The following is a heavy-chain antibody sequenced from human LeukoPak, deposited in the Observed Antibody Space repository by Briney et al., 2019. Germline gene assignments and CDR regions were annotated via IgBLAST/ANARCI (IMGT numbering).Heavy chain of an antibody. Sequence: ASVKVSCKASGYTFTGYYMHWVRQAPGQGLEWMGWINPNSGGTNYAQKFQGRVTMTRDTSISTAYMGLSRLRSDDTAVYYCARVPLSRYYYGSGSLNWFDPWGQGTLVTVSS. D-gene: IGHD3-10*01. CDR3: ARVPLSRYYYGSGSLNWFDP. J-gene: IGHJ5*02. CDR1: GYTFTGYY. V-gene: IGHV1-2*02. CDR2: INPNSGGT.